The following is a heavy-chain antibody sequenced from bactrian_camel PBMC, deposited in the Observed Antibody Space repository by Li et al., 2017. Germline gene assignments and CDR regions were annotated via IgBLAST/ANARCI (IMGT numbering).Heavy chain of an antibody. CDR2: IYTRDGTT. V-gene: IGHV3S1*01. CDR1: VITSSRNC. CDR3: AARSGGPFYGVLNSKTYDA. J-gene: IGHJ4*01. Sequence: HVQLVESGGGLVQPGGSLRLSCAASVITSSRNCIGWFRQAPGKEREGVAGIYTRDGTTYYADSVKDRFTISKGNAKNTVYLRMNNLKPEDTATYYCAARSGGPFYGVLNSKTYDAWGQGTQVTVS. D-gene: IGHD5*01.